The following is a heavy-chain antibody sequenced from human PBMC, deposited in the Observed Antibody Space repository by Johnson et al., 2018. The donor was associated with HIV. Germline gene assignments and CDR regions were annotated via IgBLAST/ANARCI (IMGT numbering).Heavy chain of an antibody. CDR2: INWNGGST. J-gene: IGHJ3*02. Sequence: VQLVESGGGVVRPGGSLRLSCAASGFTFDDYGMSWVRQAPGKGLEWVSGINWNGGSTGYADSVQGRCTISRDNGNNSLYLQMNSLRAEDTALYYCARGEMATTYHAAFDIWGQGTMVTVSS. D-gene: IGHD5-24*01. CDR3: ARGEMATTYHAAFDI. V-gene: IGHV3-20*04. CDR1: GFTFDDYG.